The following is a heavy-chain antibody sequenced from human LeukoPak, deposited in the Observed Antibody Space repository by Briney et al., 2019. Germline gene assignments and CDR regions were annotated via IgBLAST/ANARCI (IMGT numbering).Heavy chain of an antibody. V-gene: IGHV3-23*01. CDR2: IRSNGDTT. J-gene: IGHJ4*02. D-gene: IGHD1-1*01. CDR3: AKGQELDDGVFDS. Sequence: GGSLRLSCAASGFTFSSIAMTWVRQAPGKGLEWVSTIRSNGDTTYNADSVKGRFTISRDNSKNTLYLQLNSLRVEDTAIYYCAKGQELDDGVFDSWGQGTMVTVSS. CDR1: GFTFSSIA.